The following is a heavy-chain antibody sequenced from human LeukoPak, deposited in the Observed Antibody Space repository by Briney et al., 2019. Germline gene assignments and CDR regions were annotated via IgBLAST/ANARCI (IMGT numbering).Heavy chain of an antibody. J-gene: IGHJ4*02. Sequence: GGSLRLSCAASGFIFSSYEMKWVRQAPGKGLEWVSYITSSGSTIYYADSVKGRFTVSRDNAKNSLYLQMNSLRAGDTAVYYCARGSADYYGSGRVDYWGQGTLVTVSS. CDR1: GFIFSSYE. CDR3: ARGSADYYGSGRVDY. D-gene: IGHD3-10*01. V-gene: IGHV3-48*03. CDR2: ITSSGSTI.